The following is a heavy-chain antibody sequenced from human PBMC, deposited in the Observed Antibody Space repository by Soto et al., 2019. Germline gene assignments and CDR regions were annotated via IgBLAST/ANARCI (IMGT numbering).Heavy chain of an antibody. CDR2: ISYDGSNK. V-gene: IGHV3-30*18. CDR1: GFTFSSYG. D-gene: IGHD3-3*01. Sequence: GGSLRLSCAASGFTFSSYGMHWVRQAPGKGLEWVAVISYDGSNKYYADSVKGRFTISRDNSKNTLYLQMNSLRAEDTAVYYCAKDSGYYDFWSGYYDYYYYMDVWGKGTTVTVSS. CDR3: AKDSGYYDFWSGYYDYYYYMDV. J-gene: IGHJ6*03.